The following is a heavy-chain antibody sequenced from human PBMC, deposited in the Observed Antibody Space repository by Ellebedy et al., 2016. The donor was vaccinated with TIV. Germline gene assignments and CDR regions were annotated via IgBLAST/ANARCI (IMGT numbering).Heavy chain of an antibody. CDR2: IYPGDSDT. J-gene: IGHJ4*02. D-gene: IGHD3-16*01. Sequence: PGGSLRLSCKGSGYSFTNYWIGSVRQMHGKGLDWLGIIYPGDSDTRYSPSFQGQVTISADKSISTAYLQWSSLKAADTAMYYWARQGGVNFRVDYWGQGTLVTVSS. V-gene: IGHV5-51*01. CDR3: ARQGGVNFRVDY. CDR1: GYSFTNYW.